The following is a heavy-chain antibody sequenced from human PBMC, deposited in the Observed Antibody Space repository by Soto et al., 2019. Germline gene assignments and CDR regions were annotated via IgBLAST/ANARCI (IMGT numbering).Heavy chain of an antibody. Sequence: GGSLRLSCAASGFSFSDYYMDWVRQAPGKGLEWVGRSRNKGNGYTTEYAASAKGRFTISREDSKKSLYLQMNSLKTEDTAVYFCSRKSGSSGLFDHWGQGTLVTVSS. V-gene: IGHV3-72*01. CDR2: SRNKGNGYTT. CDR1: GFSFSDYY. D-gene: IGHD6-19*01. CDR3: SRKSGSSGLFDH. J-gene: IGHJ4*02.